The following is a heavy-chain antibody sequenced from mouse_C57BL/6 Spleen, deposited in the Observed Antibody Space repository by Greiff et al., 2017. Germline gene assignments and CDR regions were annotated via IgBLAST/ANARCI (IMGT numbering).Heavy chain of an antibody. J-gene: IGHJ2*01. Sequence: VQRVESGPELVKPGASVKISCKASGYAFSSSWMNWVKQRPGKGLEWIGRIYPGDGDTNYNGKFKGKATLTADKSSSTAYMQLSSLTSEDSAVYFCAGNLDYWGQGTTLTVSS. CDR1: GYAFSSSW. V-gene: IGHV1-82*01. CDR3: AGNLDY. CDR2: IYPGDGDT. D-gene: IGHD2-1*01.